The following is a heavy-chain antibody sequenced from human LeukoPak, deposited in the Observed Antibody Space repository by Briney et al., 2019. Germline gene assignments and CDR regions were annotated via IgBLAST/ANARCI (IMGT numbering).Heavy chain of an antibody. J-gene: IGHJ6*02. CDR3: TREGVYYYGSLPHYYSFAMDV. CDR1: GFTFSSYA. Sequence: PGGSLRLSCAASGFTFSSYAVHWVRQTPGKGLEWVAFISFDGSNKYYADSVKGRFTISRDNSKNTLYLQMNSLRADDTAVYYCTREGVYYYGSLPHYYSFAMDVWGQGTTVTVSS. D-gene: IGHD3-10*01. CDR2: ISFDGSNK. V-gene: IGHV3-30-3*01.